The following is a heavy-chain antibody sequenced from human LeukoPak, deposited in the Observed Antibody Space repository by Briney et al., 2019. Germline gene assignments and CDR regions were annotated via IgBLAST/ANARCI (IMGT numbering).Heavy chain of an antibody. D-gene: IGHD1-1*01. Sequence: GGSRRLSSAASEFTFSSYSMNWVRQAPGKGLEWVSYITNSGNSKSYADSVKGRFTISRDNTKNSLYLQMNSLKTEDTAVYHCTRDRGAYNLYDYWGQGTLVTVSS. CDR1: EFTFSSYS. V-gene: IGHV3-48*01. J-gene: IGHJ4*02. CDR2: ITNSGNSK. CDR3: TRDRGAYNLYDY.